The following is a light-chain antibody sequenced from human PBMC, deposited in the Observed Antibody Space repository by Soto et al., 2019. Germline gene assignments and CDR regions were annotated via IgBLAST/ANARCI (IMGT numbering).Light chain of an antibody. CDR3: QQYGSAP. Sequence: IVLTQSPATLSLSPGERATLSCRASQSVSSSYLAWYQQKPGQAPRLHIYGASSRATGMPDRFSGSGSGTDFTLTISRLEPEDFAVYYCQQYGSAPFGGGTKVEIK. J-gene: IGKJ4*01. CDR1: QSVSSSY. V-gene: IGKV3-20*01. CDR2: GAS.